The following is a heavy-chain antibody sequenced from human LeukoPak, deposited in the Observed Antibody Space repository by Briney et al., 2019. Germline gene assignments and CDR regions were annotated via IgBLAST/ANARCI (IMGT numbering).Heavy chain of an antibody. Sequence: SETLSLTCTVSGGSISSSSYYWGWIRQPPGTGLEWIGSMYHSGSTYYNPSLKSRVTISVDTSKNQFSLKLSSVTAADTAVYYCARRLSGYYYDLSPDFDYWGQGTLVTVSS. D-gene: IGHD3-22*01. CDR1: GGSISSSSYY. CDR3: ARRLSGYYYDLSPDFDY. J-gene: IGHJ4*02. V-gene: IGHV4-39*07. CDR2: MYHSGST.